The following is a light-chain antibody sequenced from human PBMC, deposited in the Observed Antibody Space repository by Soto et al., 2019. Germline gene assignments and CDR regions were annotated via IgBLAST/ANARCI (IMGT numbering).Light chain of an antibody. CDR3: QQRSNWPPV. V-gene: IGKV3-11*01. CDR1: QSVSSY. J-gene: IGKJ4*01. Sequence: EIVLTQSPATLSLSPGERATLSCRASQSVSSYLAWYQHKPGQAPRLLIYDASNRATGIPARFSGSGSGTDFTLTISSLEPEDFAVYYCQQRSNWPPVFGEGHKVEIK. CDR2: DAS.